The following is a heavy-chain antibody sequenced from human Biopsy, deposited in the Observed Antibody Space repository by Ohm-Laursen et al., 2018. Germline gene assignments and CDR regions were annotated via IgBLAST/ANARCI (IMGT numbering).Heavy chain of an antibody. CDR1: GDSVTKYY. J-gene: IGHJ3*01. V-gene: IGHV4-59*02. CDR2: ISNRGST. CDR3: ARLYRLDDYWNDDPPDAFDV. Sequence: TLSLTCTVSGDSVTKYYWSWIRQPPGKGLEWIGYISNRGSTNYNPSLRGRVTISVDTSKNQFSLKLSSVTAADTAVFFCARLYRLDDYWNDDPPDAFDVWGQGTRVTVSS. D-gene: IGHD3-3*01.